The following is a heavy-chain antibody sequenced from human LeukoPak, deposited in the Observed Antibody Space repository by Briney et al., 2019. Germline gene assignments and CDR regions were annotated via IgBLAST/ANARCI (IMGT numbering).Heavy chain of an antibody. CDR3: ARARVAGSSGWFDP. CDR2: INPNSGGT. CDR1: GYTFTGYY. Sequence: ASVKVSCKASGYTFTGYYMHWVRQAPGQGLEWMGWINPNSGGTNYAQKLQGRVTMTTGTSTSTAYMELRSLRSDDTAVYYCARARVAGSSGWFDPWGQGTLVTVSS. D-gene: IGHD6-19*01. J-gene: IGHJ5*02. V-gene: IGHV1-2*02.